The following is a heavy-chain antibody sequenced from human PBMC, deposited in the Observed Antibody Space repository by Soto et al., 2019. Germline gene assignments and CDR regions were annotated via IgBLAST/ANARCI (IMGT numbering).Heavy chain of an antibody. CDR3: ARDPDTVTEGYYFDY. CDR2: IWYDGSNK. V-gene: IGHV3-33*01. Sequence: QVQLVESGGGVVQPGRSLRLSCAASGFTFSSYGMHWVRQAPGKGLEWVAVIWYDGSNKYYADSVKGRFTISRDNSKNTLYLQMNSLRADDTAVYYCARDPDTVTEGYYFDYWGQGTLVTVSS. J-gene: IGHJ4*02. D-gene: IGHD4-17*01. CDR1: GFTFSSYG.